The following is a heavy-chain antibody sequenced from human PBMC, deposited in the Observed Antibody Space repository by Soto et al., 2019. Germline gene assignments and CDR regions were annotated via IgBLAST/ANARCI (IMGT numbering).Heavy chain of an antibody. V-gene: IGHV1-2*04. CDR1: GYTFTGYY. Sequence: ASVKVSCKASGYTFTGYYMHWVRQAPGQGLEWMGWINPNSGGTNYAQKFQGWVTMTRDTSISTAYMELSRLRSDDTAVYYCARDADYGDYGYNFDYWGQGTLVTVSS. CDR3: ARDADYGDYGYNFDY. J-gene: IGHJ4*02. D-gene: IGHD4-17*01. CDR2: INPNSGGT.